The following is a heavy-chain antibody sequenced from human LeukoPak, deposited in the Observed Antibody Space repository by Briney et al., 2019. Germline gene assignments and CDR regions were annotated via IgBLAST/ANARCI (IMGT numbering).Heavy chain of an antibody. CDR2: IYYSGRT. Sequence: PSETLSLTCTVFGDSTSTFYWGWIRQPPGKGLEWIGSIYYSGRTYYNSSLKSRVTISVDTSKNQFSLKVTSVTAADTAVYYCASAYYDILGGHFDYWGQGTLVTVSS. V-gene: IGHV4-39*07. J-gene: IGHJ4*02. D-gene: IGHD3-9*01. CDR3: ASAYYDILGGHFDY. CDR1: GDSTSTFY.